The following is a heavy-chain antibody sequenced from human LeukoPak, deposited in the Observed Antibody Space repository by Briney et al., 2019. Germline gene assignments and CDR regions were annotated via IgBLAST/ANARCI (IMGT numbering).Heavy chain of an antibody. Sequence: GGSLRLSCTASGFTFGDYAMSWVRQAPGKGLEWVSAISGSGGSTYYADSVKGRFTISRDNSKNTLYLQMNSLRAEDTAVYYCAKVAPRYYYYGMDVWGQGTTVTVSS. J-gene: IGHJ6*02. CDR1: GFTFGDYA. CDR2: ISGSGGST. D-gene: IGHD2-15*01. V-gene: IGHV3-23*01. CDR3: AKVAPRYYYYGMDV.